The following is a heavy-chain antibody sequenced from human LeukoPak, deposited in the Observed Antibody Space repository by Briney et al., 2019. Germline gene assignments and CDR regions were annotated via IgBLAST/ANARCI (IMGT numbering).Heavy chain of an antibody. D-gene: IGHD2-2*01. CDR2: IYSGGST. J-gene: IGHJ6*03. CDR3: ASRHCSSTSCYSDYYYYMDV. V-gene: IGHV3-66*02. CDR1: GFTVSSNC. Sequence: GGSLRLSCAAAGFTVSSNCMSWVRQAPGKGLEWVSVIYSGGSTYYADSVKGRFTISRDNSKNTLYLQMNSLRAEDTAVYYCASRHCSSTSCYSDYYYYMDVWGKGTTVTVSS.